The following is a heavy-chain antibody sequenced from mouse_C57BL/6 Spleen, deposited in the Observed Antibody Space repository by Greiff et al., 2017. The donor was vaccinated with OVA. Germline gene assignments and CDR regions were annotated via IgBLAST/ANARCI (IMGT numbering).Heavy chain of an antibody. CDR3: VPLLLRMGGFAY. J-gene: IGHJ3*01. CDR2: IDPSDSYT. Sequence: QVQLQQSGAELVMPGASVKLSCKASGYTFTSYWMHWVKQRPGQGLEWIGEIDPSDSYTNYNQKFKGKSTLTVDKSSSTAYMQLSSLTSEDSAVYDCVPLLLRMGGFAYWGQGTLVTVSA. CDR1: GYTFTSYW. D-gene: IGHD1-1*01. V-gene: IGHV1-69*01.